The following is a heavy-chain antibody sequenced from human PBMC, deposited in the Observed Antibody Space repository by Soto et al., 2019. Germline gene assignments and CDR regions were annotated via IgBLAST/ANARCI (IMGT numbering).Heavy chain of an antibody. CDR3: ARDEGLGVNYYYYGMDV. CDR2: IWYDGSNK. Sequence: ESGGGVVQPGRSLRLSCAASGFTFSSYGMHWVRQAPGKGLEWVAVIWYDGSNKYYADSVKGRFTISRDNSKNMLYLQMNSLRAEDTAVYYCARDEGLGVNYYYYGMDVWGQGTTVTVSS. J-gene: IGHJ6*02. D-gene: IGHD3-10*01. CDR1: GFTFSSYG. V-gene: IGHV3-33*01.